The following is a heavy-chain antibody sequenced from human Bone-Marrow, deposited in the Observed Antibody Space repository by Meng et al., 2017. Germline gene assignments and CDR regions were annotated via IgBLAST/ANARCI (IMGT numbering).Heavy chain of an antibody. V-gene: IGHV3-23*01. J-gene: IGHJ5*02. D-gene: IGHD2-15*01. Sequence: EVQLLESGGGLVQPGGSLRLSWAACGFTFSSYAMSWVRQAPGKGLEWVSAISGSGRSTYYADSVKGRFTISRDNSKNTLYLQMNSLRAEDTAVYYCANGIEDIVVVVGATWGQGTLVTVSS. CDR3: ANGIEDIVVVVGAT. CDR2: ISGSGRST. CDR1: GFTFSSYA.